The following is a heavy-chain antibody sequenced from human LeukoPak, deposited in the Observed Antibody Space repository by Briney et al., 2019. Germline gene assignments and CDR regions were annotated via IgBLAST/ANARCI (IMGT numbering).Heavy chain of an antibody. CDR1: GYTFTGYY. CDR3: ARGSPGSYGEGFDY. Sequence: ASVKVSCKASGYTFTGYYVHWVRQAPGQGLEWMGRINPNSGDTNYAQKFQGRVTMTRDTSISTAYMELSRLRSDDTAVYYCARGSPGSYGEGFDYWGQGTLVTVSS. J-gene: IGHJ4*02. D-gene: IGHD1-26*01. CDR2: INPNSGDT. V-gene: IGHV1-2*06.